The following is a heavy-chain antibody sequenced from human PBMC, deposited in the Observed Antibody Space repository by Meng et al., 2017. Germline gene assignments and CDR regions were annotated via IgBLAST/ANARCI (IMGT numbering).Heavy chain of an antibody. Sequence: QVQLSPVWGALKRPGVSVKASWKASGYTFSSYAMNWQAQAPGLGLAWRGWSNTNAGNQTYAQGCKGLFGLSLDTTVSTADLQISSPKAEGTAVDYCVREGRVDFDYWGQGTLVTVSS. CDR1: GYTFSSYA. J-gene: IGHJ4*02. V-gene: IGHV7-4-1*02. CDR3: VREGRVDFDY. CDR2: SNTNAGNQ. D-gene: IGHD1-26*01.